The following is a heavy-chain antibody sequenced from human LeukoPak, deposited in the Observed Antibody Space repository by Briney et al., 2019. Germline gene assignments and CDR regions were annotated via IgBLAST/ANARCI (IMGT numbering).Heavy chain of an antibody. D-gene: IGHD6-13*01. CDR1: GYTFTGYY. Sequence: ASVKVSCKASGYTFTGYYMHWVRQAPGQGLEWMGWINPNSGGTNYAQKFQGRVTMTRDTSISTAYMELSRLRSDDTAVYYCARESLQSPAAAGNFDYWGQGTLVTVSS. J-gene: IGHJ4*02. CDR2: INPNSGGT. CDR3: ARESLQSPAAAGNFDY. V-gene: IGHV1-2*02.